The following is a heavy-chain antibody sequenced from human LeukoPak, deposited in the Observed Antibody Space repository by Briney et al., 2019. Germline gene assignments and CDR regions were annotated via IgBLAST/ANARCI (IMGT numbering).Heavy chain of an antibody. V-gene: IGHV3-30*18. Sequence: GRSLRLSCAASGFTFSSYGMHWVRQAPGKGLEWVAVISDEGSNKYYADSVKGRFTISRDNSKNTLYLQMNNLRPEDTAVYYCAKDGGHCSGGSCYRFDYWGQGTLVTVSS. CDR1: GFTFSSYG. D-gene: IGHD2-15*01. CDR2: ISDEGSNK. CDR3: AKDGGHCSGGSCYRFDY. J-gene: IGHJ4*02.